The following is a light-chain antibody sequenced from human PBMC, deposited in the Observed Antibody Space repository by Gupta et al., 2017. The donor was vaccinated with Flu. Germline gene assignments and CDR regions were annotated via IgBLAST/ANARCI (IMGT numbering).Light chain of an antibody. V-gene: IGKV3-20*01. CDR1: QSVSSNS. J-gene: IGKJ4*02. CDR2: GAS. Sequence: EIALSQFPGTMSMTPGERATLSCRARQSVSSNSLTWYQQNPGQAPRLLIYGASSSATGIPDRFSGSGSGTDFTLTISRLEPEDVAVYYCHQYGDSSWLTFGGGTKVEIK. CDR3: HQYGDSSWLT.